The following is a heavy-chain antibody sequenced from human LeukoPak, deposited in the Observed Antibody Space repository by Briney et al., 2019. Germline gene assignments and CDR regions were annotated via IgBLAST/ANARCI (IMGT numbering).Heavy chain of an antibody. CDR1: GGSFSGYY. Sequence: KPSETLSLTCAVYGGSFSGYYWSWIRQPPGKGLEWIGEINHSGSTNYNPSLKSRVTISVDTSKNQFSLKLSSVTAADTAVYYCARGHSRRYYGSGSRYYFDYWGQGTLVTVSS. CDR3: ARGHSRRYYGSGSRYYFDY. D-gene: IGHD3-10*01. J-gene: IGHJ4*02. CDR2: INHSGST. V-gene: IGHV4-34*01.